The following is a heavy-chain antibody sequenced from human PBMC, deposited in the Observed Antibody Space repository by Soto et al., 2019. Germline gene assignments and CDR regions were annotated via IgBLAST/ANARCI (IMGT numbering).Heavy chain of an antibody. Sequence: QVQLVQSGAEVKKPGSSVKVSCKASGGTFSSYAISWVRQAPGQGLEWMGGIIPIFGTANYAQKFQGRVTITADKSTSTAYMELSSLRSEDTAVYYXXXXXXXTMSGTYNWFDPWGQGTLVTVSS. V-gene: IGHV1-69*06. CDR2: IIPIFGTA. D-gene: IGHD5-12*01. CDR3: XXXXXXTMSGTYNWFDP. CDR1: GGTFSSYA. J-gene: IGHJ5*02.